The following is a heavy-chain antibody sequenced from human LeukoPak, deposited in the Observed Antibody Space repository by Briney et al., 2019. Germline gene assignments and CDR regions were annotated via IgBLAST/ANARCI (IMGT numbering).Heavy chain of an antibody. V-gene: IGHV4-38-2*02. CDR3: ARDRTAMVTAPFDY. Sequence: PSETLSLTCTVSGYSTSSGYYWGWIRQPPGKGLEWIGSIYHSGSTYYNPSLKSRVTISVDTSKNQFSLKLSSVTAADTAVYYCARDRTAMVTAPFDYWGQGTLVTVSS. CDR2: IYHSGST. J-gene: IGHJ4*02. D-gene: IGHD5-18*01. CDR1: GYSTSSGYY.